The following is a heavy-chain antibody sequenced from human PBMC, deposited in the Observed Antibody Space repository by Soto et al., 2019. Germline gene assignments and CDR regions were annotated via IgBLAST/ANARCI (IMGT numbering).Heavy chain of an antibody. CDR1: GFTFSNYG. CDR2: MSRDGGVT. Sequence: EVQLLESGGGLVQPGGSLRLSCAASGFTFSNYGMTWVRQAPGKGLEWVSGMSRDGGVTDYTDSVKGRFTISRDISTNTLYLQRNSLRAEDTAVYYCAKIDKFNPQSSGWANRFDYWGQGTLVTVSS. V-gene: IGHV3-23*01. CDR3: AKIDKFNPQSSGWANRFDY. D-gene: IGHD6-19*01. J-gene: IGHJ4*02.